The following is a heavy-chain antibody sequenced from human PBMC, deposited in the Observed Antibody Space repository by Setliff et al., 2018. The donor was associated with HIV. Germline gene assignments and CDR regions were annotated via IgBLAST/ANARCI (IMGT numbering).Heavy chain of an antibody. D-gene: IGHD3-10*01. V-gene: IGHV1-18*01. CDR1: GYIFTNYG. CDR3: ARGKGVGGVIITGGLDV. Sequence: ASVKVSCKASGYIFTNYGISWVRQAPGQGLEWMGWITGYNGNTNYAEKFQGRVTMTIDTSTSTASLELRSLRPEDTAVYYCARGKGVGGVIITGGLDVWGKGTTVTVSS. CDR2: ITGYNGNT. J-gene: IGHJ6*04.